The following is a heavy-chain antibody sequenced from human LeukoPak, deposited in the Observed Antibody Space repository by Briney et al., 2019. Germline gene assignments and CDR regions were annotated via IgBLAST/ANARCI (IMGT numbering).Heavy chain of an antibody. D-gene: IGHD3-22*01. J-gene: IGHJ4*02. Sequence: PSETLSLTCGVSGGSISRSKWWSWVRQPPGKGLEWIGEIYHSGSTNHNPSLKSRVAISLDKSKNQFSLKLSSVTAADTAVYYCARGIINTYYYDSSGYSLDYWGQGTLVTVSS. CDR2: IYHSGST. CDR1: GGSISRSKW. V-gene: IGHV4-4*02. CDR3: ARGIINTYYYDSSGYSLDY.